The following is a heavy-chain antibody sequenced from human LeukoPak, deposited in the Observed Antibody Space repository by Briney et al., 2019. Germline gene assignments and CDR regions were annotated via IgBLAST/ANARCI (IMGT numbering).Heavy chain of an antibody. J-gene: IGHJ4*02. CDR3: ARQVDRQWLVFGY. D-gene: IGHD6-19*01. Sequence: SETLSLTCTVSGGSISSSSYYWGWVRQPPGKGLEWIGSIFYSGSTYYNPFLKSRVSISVDTSKNQFSLELNSVTAADTAVYYCARQVDRQWLVFGYWGQGTLVTVSS. CDR1: GGSISSSSYY. V-gene: IGHV4-39*01. CDR2: IFYSGST.